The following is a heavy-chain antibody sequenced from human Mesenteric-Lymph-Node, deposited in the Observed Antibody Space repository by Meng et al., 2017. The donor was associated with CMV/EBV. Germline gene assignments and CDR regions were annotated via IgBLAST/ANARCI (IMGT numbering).Heavy chain of an antibody. J-gene: IGHJ6*02. Sequence: ASVKVSCKASGYTFTGYYMHWVRQAPGQGLEWMGWMNPNSGGTKFAQKFQGRVTMTRDTSISTAYMELRSLRSDDTAVYYCARDLRDVVVPAAYYYYYGMDVWGQGTTVTVSS. CDR3: ARDLRDVVVPAAYYYYYGMDV. CDR1: GYTFTGYY. D-gene: IGHD2-2*01. V-gene: IGHV1-2*02. CDR2: MNPNSGGT.